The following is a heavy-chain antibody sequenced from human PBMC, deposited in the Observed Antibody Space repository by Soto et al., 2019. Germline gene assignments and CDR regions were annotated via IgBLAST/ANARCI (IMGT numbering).Heavy chain of an antibody. Sequence: PVGSLRLSCAASGFTFSHFWMNWVRQAPEKGLEWVAYISSDGRETNHVASVKGRFTISRDNAKNSLYLQMNSLRAEDTAVYYCARWPRLLDSWGQGTLVTVSS. D-gene: IGHD6-6*01. J-gene: IGHJ4*02. CDR3: ARWPRLLDS. CDR2: ISSDGRET. V-gene: IGHV3-7*01. CDR1: GFTFSHFW.